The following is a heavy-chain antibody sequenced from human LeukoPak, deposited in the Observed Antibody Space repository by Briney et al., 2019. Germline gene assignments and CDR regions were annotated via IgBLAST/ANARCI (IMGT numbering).Heavy chain of an antibody. CDR2: IYTSGST. V-gene: IGHV4-4*07. CDR1: GGSISSYY. D-gene: IGHD6-13*01. CDR3: VREGQQRDLAFDI. J-gene: IGHJ3*02. Sequence: SETLSLTCTVSGGSISSYYWSWIRQPAGKGLEWIGRIYTSGSTNYNPSLKSRVTMSVDTSKNQFSLKLSSVTAADTGVYYCVREGQQRDLAFDIWGQGTMVTVSS.